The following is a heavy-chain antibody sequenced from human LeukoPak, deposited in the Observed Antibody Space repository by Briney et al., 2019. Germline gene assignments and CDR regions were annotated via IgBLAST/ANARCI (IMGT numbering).Heavy chain of an antibody. V-gene: IGHV3-23*01. CDR1: GITLSNYG. Sequence: PGGSLRLSCAVSGITLSNYGMSWVRQAPGKGLEWVAGISDSGGRTNYADSVKGRFTISRDNPKNTLYLQMNSLRADDTAVYFCAKRGVVIRVILVGFHKEAYYFDSWGQGALVTVSS. D-gene: IGHD3-22*01. CDR3: AKRGVVIRVILVGFHKEAYYFDS. CDR2: ISDSGGRT. J-gene: IGHJ4*02.